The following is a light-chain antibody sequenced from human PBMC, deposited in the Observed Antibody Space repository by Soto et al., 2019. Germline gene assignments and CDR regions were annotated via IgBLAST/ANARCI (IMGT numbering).Light chain of an antibody. V-gene: IGKV3-20*01. Sequence: EIVMTQSPATLSVSPGERATLSCRASQSVSSDLAWYHQKPGQAPRLLIYGAFKRATGIPDRFSGSGSGTDFTLTISRMEPEDFAVYCCQQYGSSPRTFGQGTKVDIK. CDR1: QSVSSD. CDR3: QQYGSSPRT. CDR2: GAF. J-gene: IGKJ1*01.